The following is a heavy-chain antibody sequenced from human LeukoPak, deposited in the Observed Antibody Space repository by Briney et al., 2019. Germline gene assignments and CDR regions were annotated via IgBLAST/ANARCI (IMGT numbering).Heavy chain of an antibody. V-gene: IGHV3-7*03. CDR2: IKQDGSEK. Sequence: PGGSLRLSCAASGFTFSNAWMNWVRQAPGKGLEWVANIKQDGSEKYYVDSVKGRFTISRDNAKNSLYLQMNSLRADDTAVYYCARESTGSTDGSNYYYYGADVWGQGTTVTVSS. CDR1: GFTFSNAW. D-gene: IGHD1/OR15-1a*01. J-gene: IGHJ6*02. CDR3: ARESTGSTDGSNYYYYGADV.